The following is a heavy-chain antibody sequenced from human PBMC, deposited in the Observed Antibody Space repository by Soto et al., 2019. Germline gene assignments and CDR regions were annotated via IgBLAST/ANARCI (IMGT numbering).Heavy chain of an antibody. Sequence: QVQLQESGPGLVKPSQTLSLTCTVSGGSISSGGYYWSWIRQHPGKGLEWIGYIYYSGSTYYNPSLKSRVTIAADTSKNQFALKLSSVTAADTAVYYCARSPLYDITAGYFDYWGQGTLVTVSS. CDR3: ARSPLYDITAGYFDY. V-gene: IGHV4-31*03. CDR2: IYYSGST. J-gene: IGHJ4*02. D-gene: IGHD3-9*01. CDR1: GGSISSGGYY.